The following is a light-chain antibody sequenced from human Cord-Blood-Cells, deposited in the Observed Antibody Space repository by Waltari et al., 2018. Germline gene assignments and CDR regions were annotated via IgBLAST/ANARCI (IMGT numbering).Light chain of an antibody. J-gene: IGKJ3*01. Sequence: DIQMTQSPSSLSASVGDRVTITCQASQDISNYLNWYQQKPGKAPKLLIYDASNLETGVPSRFSGSGSETDFTFTISSLQPEDIATYYCQQYDNLPFTFGPGTKMDIK. CDR1: QDISNY. CDR3: QQYDNLPFT. CDR2: DAS. V-gene: IGKV1-33*01.